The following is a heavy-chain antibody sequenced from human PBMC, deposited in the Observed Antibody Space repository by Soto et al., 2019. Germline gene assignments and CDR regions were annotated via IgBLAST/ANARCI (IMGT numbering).Heavy chain of an antibody. CDR2: ISYSGST. J-gene: IGHJ6*02. CDR1: GDSITTSGHL. D-gene: IGHD5-12*01. V-gene: IGHV4-39*01. Sequence: PSETLSLTCTVSGDSITTSGHLWAWIRQPPGKGLEWIATISYSGSTFYNPSLRSRTSISVDSSKNQLSLSLVSVTAADTAVYYCVSRLGYGFAMDVWGQGTTVTVSS. CDR3: VSRLGYGFAMDV.